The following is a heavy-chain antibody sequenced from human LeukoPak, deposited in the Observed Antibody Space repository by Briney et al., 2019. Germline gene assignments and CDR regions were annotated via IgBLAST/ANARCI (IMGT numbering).Heavy chain of an antibody. CDR3: ARATATIFGVDGYYYYMDV. J-gene: IGHJ6*03. CDR2: IHYSGST. CDR1: GGSISSYY. Sequence: SETLSLTCTVSGGSISSYYWSWIRQPPGKGLEWIGYIHYSGSTNNNPPLKSRVTISVDTSKNQFSLKLSSVTAADTAVYYCARATATIFGVDGYYYYMDVWGKGTTVTVSS. D-gene: IGHD3-3*01. V-gene: IGHV4-59*01.